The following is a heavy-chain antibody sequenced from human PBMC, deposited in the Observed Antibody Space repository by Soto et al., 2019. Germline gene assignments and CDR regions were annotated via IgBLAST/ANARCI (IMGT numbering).Heavy chain of an antibody. Sequence: EVQLLESGGGLVQPGGSLRLSCAASGFTFNSYAMSWVRQAPGKGLEWVSAISGSGDSTSYADSVKGRFTISRDNSKNKPYLQMNSLRAEDTAVYYRAREGLERDYFDYWGQGTLVTVSS. CDR1: GFTFNSYA. D-gene: IGHD1-1*01. V-gene: IGHV3-23*01. J-gene: IGHJ4*02. CDR2: ISGSGDST. CDR3: AREGLERDYFDY.